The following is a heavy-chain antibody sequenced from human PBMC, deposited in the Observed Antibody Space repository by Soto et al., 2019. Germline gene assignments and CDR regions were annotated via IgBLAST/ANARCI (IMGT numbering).Heavy chain of an antibody. CDR2: IYNSGST. V-gene: IGHV4-4*08. D-gene: IGHD3-16*01. CDR1: GGSISSYY. CDR3: ARRGESFDY. J-gene: IGHJ4*02. Sequence: QVQLQESGPGLVKPSETLSLTCTVSGGSISSYYWSWIRQPPGKGLEWIGYIYNSGSTNYNPSLNSRVTISVDTSRNQFSLKVSSVTAADTAVYYCARRGESFDYWGQGTLVTVSS.